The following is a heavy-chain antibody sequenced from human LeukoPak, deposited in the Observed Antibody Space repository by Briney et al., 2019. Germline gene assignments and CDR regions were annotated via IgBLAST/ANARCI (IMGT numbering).Heavy chain of an antibody. CDR2: ISGSGGST. J-gene: IGHJ4*02. Sequence: PGGSLRLSCAASGFTFSSYAMSWVRQAPGKGLEWVSAISGSGGSTYYADSVKGRFTSSRDNAKNSLYLQMNSLRAEDTAVYYCARVAHLTGDPYDYWGQGTLVTVSS. CDR1: GFTFSSYA. V-gene: IGHV3-23*01. D-gene: IGHD7-27*01. CDR3: ARVAHLTGDPYDY.